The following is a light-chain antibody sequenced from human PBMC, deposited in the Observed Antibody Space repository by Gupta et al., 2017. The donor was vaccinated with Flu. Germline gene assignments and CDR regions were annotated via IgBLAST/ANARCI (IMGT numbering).Light chain of an antibody. CDR2: AAS. V-gene: IGKV1-39*01. Sequence: DIQMTQSPSSLSASVGDRVTITCRASQSISSYLNWYQQKPGKAPKLLIYAASSLQSGVPSRFSGSGYGTDFTLTISSLQPEDFATYYCQQSYSTPLFGHGTKVDIK. CDR1: QSISSY. CDR3: QQSYSTPL. J-gene: IGKJ3*01.